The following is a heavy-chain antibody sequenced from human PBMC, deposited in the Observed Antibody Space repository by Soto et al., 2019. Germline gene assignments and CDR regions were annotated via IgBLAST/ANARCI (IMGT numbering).Heavy chain of an antibody. D-gene: IGHD3-10*01. V-gene: IGHV3-23*01. Sequence: GGSLRLSCAASGFTFSSYAMSWVRQAPGKGLEWVSAISGSGGSTYYADSVKGRFTISRDNSKNTLYLQMNSLRAEDTAVYYCAKLLAIWFGELFPGGMDVWGQGTTVTVSS. CDR2: ISGSGGST. CDR1: GFTFSSYA. J-gene: IGHJ6*02. CDR3: AKLLAIWFGELFPGGMDV.